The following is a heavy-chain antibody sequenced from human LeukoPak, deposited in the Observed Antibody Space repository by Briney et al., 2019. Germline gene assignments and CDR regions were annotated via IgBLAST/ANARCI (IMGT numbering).Heavy chain of an antibody. V-gene: IGHV1-2*02. CDR2: INPNSGGT. Sequence: ASVKVSCKASGYTFTGYYMHWVRQAPGQGLEWMGWINPNSGGTNYAQKFQGRVTMTRDTSTSTAYMELSRLRSDDTAVYYCARDNCKGVLTGRTSGAFDIWGQGTMVTVSS. J-gene: IGHJ3*02. D-gene: IGHD3-9*01. CDR1: GYTFTGYY. CDR3: ARDNCKGVLTGRTSGAFDI.